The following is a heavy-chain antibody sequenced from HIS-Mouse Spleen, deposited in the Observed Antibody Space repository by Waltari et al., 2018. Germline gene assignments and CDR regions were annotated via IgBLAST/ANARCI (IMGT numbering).Heavy chain of an antibody. J-gene: IGHJ5*02. Sequence: QVQLVQSGAEVKKPGASVKVSCKASGYTFTSYDINWVRQATGQGLEWMGWMNPHSGNTGYAQKFQGRATMTRNTSISTAYMELSSLRSEDTAVYYCARIGSHRRGYSYGYWFDPWGQGTLVTVSS. CDR2: MNPHSGNT. D-gene: IGHD5-18*01. CDR1: GYTFTSYD. V-gene: IGHV1-8*01. CDR3: ARIGSHRRGYSYGYWFDP.